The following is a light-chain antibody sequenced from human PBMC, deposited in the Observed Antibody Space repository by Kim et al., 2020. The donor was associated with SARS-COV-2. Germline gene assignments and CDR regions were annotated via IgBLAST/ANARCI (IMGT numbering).Light chain of an antibody. CDR1: QSVSRTY. Sequence: PGERATLSSRASQSVSRTYLAWYQQRPGQAPRLLIYGASSRATGIPDRFSGSGSGTDFTLTISRLEPEDFAVYYCQQYGSSPPYTFGQGTKLEF. V-gene: IGKV3-20*01. CDR2: GAS. CDR3: QQYGSSPPYT. J-gene: IGKJ2*01.